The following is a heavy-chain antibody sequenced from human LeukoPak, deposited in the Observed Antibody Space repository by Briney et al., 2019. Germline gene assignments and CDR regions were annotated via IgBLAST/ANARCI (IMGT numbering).Heavy chain of an antibody. D-gene: IGHD6-13*01. Sequence: PGGSLRLSCTASGFTFGDYAMSWVRQAPGKGLEWVGFIRSKAYGGTTEYAASVKGRFTISRDDSKSIAYLQMNSLKTEDTAVYYCTRYIGIAAAGNGYWGQGILVTVSS. CDR2: IRSKAYGGTT. CDR3: TRYIGIAAAGNGY. V-gene: IGHV3-49*04. J-gene: IGHJ4*02. CDR1: GFTFGDYA.